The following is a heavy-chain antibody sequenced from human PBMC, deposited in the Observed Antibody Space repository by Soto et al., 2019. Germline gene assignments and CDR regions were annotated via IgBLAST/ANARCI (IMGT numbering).Heavy chain of an antibody. D-gene: IGHD2-15*01. J-gene: IGHJ5*02. CDR1: GYTFTSYD. V-gene: IGHV1-8*01. CDR3: ARVYLEVVAATDYWFDP. CDR2: MNPNSGNT. Sequence: ASVKVSCKASGYTFTSYDINWVRQATGQGLEWMGWMNPNSGNTGYAQKFQGRVTMTRNTSISTAYMELSSLRSEDTAVYYCARVYLEVVAATDYWFDPWGQGTLVTVSS.